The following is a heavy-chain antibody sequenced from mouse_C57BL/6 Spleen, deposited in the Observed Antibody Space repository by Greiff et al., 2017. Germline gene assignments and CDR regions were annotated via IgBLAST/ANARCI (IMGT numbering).Heavy chain of an antibody. V-gene: IGHV2-9*01. CDR3: ANQYDCGGFAY. CDR2: ICGAGST. J-gene: IGHJ3*01. D-gene: IGHD2-4*01. CDR1: GFSLTSYC. Sequence: QVQLKESGPGLVAPSPCLSVSCTVSGFSLTSYCVHWVRQPPGQGLEWLGVICGAGSTNYNSALMSRLSISKDNSKSNVFLKMHSLQTAETAMYYCANQYDCGGFAYWGQGTLVTVSA.